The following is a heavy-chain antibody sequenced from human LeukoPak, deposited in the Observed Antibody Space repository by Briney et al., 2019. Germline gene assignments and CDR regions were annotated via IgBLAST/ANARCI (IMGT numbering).Heavy chain of an antibody. D-gene: IGHD6-19*01. CDR1: GGSISSYY. V-gene: IGHV4-59*01. CDR3: ARGTSIGWTFFDY. Sequence: SETLSLTCTVSGGSISSYYWSWIRQPPGKGLECLGYIYYTGSTKYNPSLKGRGTISVDTSNNQFSLKLSSVTAADTAVYYCARGTSIGWTFFDYWGQGTLVTVSS. CDR2: IYYTGST. J-gene: IGHJ4*02.